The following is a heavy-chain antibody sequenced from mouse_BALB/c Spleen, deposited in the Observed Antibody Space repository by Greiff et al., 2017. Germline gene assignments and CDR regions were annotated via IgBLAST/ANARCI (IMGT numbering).Heavy chain of an antibody. V-gene: IGHV1-15*01. Sequence: QVQLKQSGAELVRPGASVTLSCKASGYTFTDYEMHWVKQTPVHGLEWIGAIDPETGGTAYNQKFKGKATLTADKSSSTAYMELRSLTSEDSAVYYCTRRGYGNYGAMDYWGQGTSVTVSS. CDR1: GYTFTDYE. J-gene: IGHJ4*01. CDR3: TRRGYGNYGAMDY. CDR2: IDPETGGT. D-gene: IGHD2-1*01.